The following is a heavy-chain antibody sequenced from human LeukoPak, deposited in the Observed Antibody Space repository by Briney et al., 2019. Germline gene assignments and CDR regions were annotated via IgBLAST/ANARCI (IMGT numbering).Heavy chain of an antibody. CDR3: ARDRITRVRGVMKALDY. CDR2: INAGNGNT. Sequence: ASVKVSCKASGYTFTSYAMHWVRQAPGQRLEWMGWINAGNGNTKYSQKFQGRATITRDTSASTAYMELSSLRSEDTAVYYCARDRITRVRGVMKALDYWGQGTLVTVSS. CDR1: GYTFTSYA. J-gene: IGHJ4*02. D-gene: IGHD3-10*01. V-gene: IGHV1-3*01.